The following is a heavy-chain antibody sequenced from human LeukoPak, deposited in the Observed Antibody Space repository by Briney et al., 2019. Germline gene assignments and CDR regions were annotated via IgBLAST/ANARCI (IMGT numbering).Heavy chain of an antibody. J-gene: IGHJ6*02. D-gene: IGHD6-13*01. CDR2: INPNSGGT. Sequence: ASVKVSCKASGYTLTDYYMHWERQAPGQGLEWMGRINPNSGGTNYAQKFQGRVTMTRDTSISTVYMELSRLRSDDTAVYYCARDSPAAGTSYYYGMDVWGQGTTVTVSS. CDR1: GYTLTDYY. CDR3: ARDSPAAGTSYYYGMDV. V-gene: IGHV1-2*06.